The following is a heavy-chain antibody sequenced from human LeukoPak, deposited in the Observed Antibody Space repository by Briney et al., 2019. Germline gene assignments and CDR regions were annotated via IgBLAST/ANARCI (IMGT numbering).Heavy chain of an antibody. CDR3: ARGGASGSYLWDAFDI. V-gene: IGHV4-34*01. D-gene: IGHD1-26*01. CDR2: INHSGST. J-gene: IGHJ3*02. CDR1: GGSFSGYY. Sequence: SETLSLTCAVHGGSFSGYYWSWIRQPPGKGLEWIGEINHSGSTNYNPSLKSRVTISVDTSKNQFSLKLSSVTAADTAVYYCARGGASGSYLWDAFDIWGQGTMVTVSS.